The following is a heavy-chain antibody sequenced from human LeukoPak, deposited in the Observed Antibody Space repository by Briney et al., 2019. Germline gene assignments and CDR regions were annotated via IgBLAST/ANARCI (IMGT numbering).Heavy chain of an antibody. V-gene: IGHV3-30*02. CDR1: GFIFRSHG. J-gene: IGHJ4*02. Sequence: GGSLRLSCVASGFIFRSHGIHWVRQAPGKGLEWVAFIRSDGRNEFYADTVKGRFIISRDNSKSTLYLQMNSLRSEDTAVYFCARDRDLLTGDFPTNIDFWGQGILVTVSS. CDR2: IRSDGRNE. CDR3: ARDRDLLTGDFPTNIDF. D-gene: IGHD3-9*01.